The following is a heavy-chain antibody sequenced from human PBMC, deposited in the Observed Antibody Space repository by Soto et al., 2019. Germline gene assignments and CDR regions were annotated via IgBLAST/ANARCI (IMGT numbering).Heavy chain of an antibody. V-gene: IGHV4-39*01. Sequence: PSETLSLTCTVSGGSISSSSYYWGWIRQPPGKGLEWIGSIYYSGSTYYNPSLKSRVTISVDTSKNQFSLKLSSVTAADTAVYYCARQRFLEWLGERAWFDPWGQGTLVTVSS. CDR3: ARQRFLEWLGERAWFDP. CDR2: IYYSGST. D-gene: IGHD3-3*01. CDR1: GGSISSSSYY. J-gene: IGHJ5*02.